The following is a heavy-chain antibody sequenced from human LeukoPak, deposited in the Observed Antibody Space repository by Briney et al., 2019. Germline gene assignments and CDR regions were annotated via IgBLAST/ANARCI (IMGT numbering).Heavy chain of an antibody. Sequence: SQTLSLTCTVSGGSISSGGYYWSWIRQHPGKGLEWIGYIYYSGSTYYNPSLKSRVTISVDTSKNQFSLKLSSVTAADTAVYYCARDRQQLSRGAAFDIWGQGTMVAVSS. V-gene: IGHV4-31*03. CDR3: ARDRQQLSRGAAFDI. CDR2: IYYSGST. D-gene: IGHD6-13*01. CDR1: GGSISSGGYY. J-gene: IGHJ3*02.